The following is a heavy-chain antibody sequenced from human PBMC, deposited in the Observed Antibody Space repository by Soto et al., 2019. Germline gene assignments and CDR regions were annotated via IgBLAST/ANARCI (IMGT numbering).Heavy chain of an antibody. Sequence: QVQLVQSGAEVKSAGSSVKVSCKASGDTFNFYSINWVRQAPGLGLEWVGRVNPILSMSNYAQRFQGRVTMTADKSTGTAYMELRSLRSEDTAIYYCASNYGSGYRAFDSGGQGALVTVSS. D-gene: IGHD3-10*01. V-gene: IGHV1-69*02. CDR1: GDTFNFYS. CDR2: VNPILSMS. CDR3: ASNYGSGYRAFDS. J-gene: IGHJ4*02.